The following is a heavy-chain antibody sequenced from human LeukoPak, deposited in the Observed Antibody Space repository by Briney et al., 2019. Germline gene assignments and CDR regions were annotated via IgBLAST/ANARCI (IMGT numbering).Heavy chain of an antibody. CDR3: ARGAHYYGSSGYYYTFDY. CDR2: IYYSGST. CDR1: GGSISSYY. V-gene: IGHV4-59*01. Sequence: PSETLSLTCTVSGGSISSYYWSWIRQPPGKGLEWIGYIYYSGSTNYNPSLKSRVTISVDTSKNQFSLKLSSVTAADTAVYYCARGAHYYGSSGYYYTFDYWGQGTLVTVSS. J-gene: IGHJ4*02. D-gene: IGHD3-22*01.